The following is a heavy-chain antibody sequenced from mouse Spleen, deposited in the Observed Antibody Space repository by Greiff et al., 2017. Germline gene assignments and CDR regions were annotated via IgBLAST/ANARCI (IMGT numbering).Heavy chain of an antibody. V-gene: IGHV1-42*01. CDR2: INPSTGGT. Sequence: VQLQQSGPELVKPGASVKISCKASGYSFTGYYMNWVKQSPEKSLEWIGEINPSTGGTTYNQKFKAKATLTVDKSSSTAYMQLKSLTSEDSAVYYCAGRLRAWFAYWGQGTLVTVSA. CDR1: GYSFTGYY. D-gene: IGHD2-2*01. CDR3: AGRLRAWFAY. J-gene: IGHJ3*01.